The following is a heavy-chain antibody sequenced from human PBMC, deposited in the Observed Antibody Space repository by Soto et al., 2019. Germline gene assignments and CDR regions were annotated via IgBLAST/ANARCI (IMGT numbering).Heavy chain of an antibody. V-gene: IGHV3-30-3*02. D-gene: IGHD2-2*01. CDR3: VKVRSDMSAPYQEYFQR. J-gene: IGHJ1*01. Sequence: QVQLVESGGGVVQPGRSLRLSCAASGFTFSLYAMHWVRQAPGKGLEWVTAISYDGNDKYYADSVKGRFTISRDNSKNTLYLQMNSLTIEDTAVYYSVKVRSDMSAPYQEYFQRWGQGTLVTVSS. CDR1: GFTFSLYA. CDR2: ISYDGNDK.